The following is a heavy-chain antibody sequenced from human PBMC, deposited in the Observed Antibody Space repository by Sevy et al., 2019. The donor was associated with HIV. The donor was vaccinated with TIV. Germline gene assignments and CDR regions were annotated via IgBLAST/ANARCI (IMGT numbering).Heavy chain of an antibody. CDR3: ARRTLGGWELLGSFDI. V-gene: IGHV3-74*01. D-gene: IGHD2-15*01. Sequence: GGSLRLSCAASGFTFSSYWMHWVRQAPGKGLVWVSRINSDGSSTLYADSVKGPFTISRDNAKNTLYLKMNSLRADDTAVYYCARRTLGGWELLGSFDIWGQGTMVTVSS. CDR1: GFTFSSYW. J-gene: IGHJ3*02. CDR2: INSDGSST.